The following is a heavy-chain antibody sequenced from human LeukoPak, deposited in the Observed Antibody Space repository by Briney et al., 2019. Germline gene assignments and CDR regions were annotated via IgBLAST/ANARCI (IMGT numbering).Heavy chain of an antibody. D-gene: IGHD3-10*01. V-gene: IGHV1-69*04. CDR2: ILPMLGIT. Sequence: ASVKVSCKASGGTFSDHVISWVRQAPGQGLEWMGRILPMLGITNSAQKFQGRVTITADKSTSTAYMELSSLRSEDTAVYYCARGCASGGHAFDIWGQGTMVTVSP. CDR3: ARGCASGGHAFDI. J-gene: IGHJ3*02. CDR1: GGTFSDHV.